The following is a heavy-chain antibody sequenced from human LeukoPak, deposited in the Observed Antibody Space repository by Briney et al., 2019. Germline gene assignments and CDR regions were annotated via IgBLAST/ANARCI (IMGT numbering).Heavy chain of an antibody. J-gene: IGHJ4*02. Sequence: GSLRLSCAASGLNVSTNNMNWVRQAPGKGLEWVSVIYRGGSTLNANSVKGRFTISRDSSRNTLFLQMNSLRAEDTAVYYCARGYSSADYWGQGTLVTVSS. D-gene: IGHD5-18*01. CDR3: ARGYSSADY. V-gene: IGHV3-53*01. CDR2: IYRGGST. CDR1: GLNVSTNN.